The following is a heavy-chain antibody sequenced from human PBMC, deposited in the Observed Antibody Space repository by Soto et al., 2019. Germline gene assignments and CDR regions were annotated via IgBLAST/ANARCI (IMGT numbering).Heavy chain of an antibody. D-gene: IGHD2-2*01. CDR1: GGSFSDHY. J-gene: IGHJ4*02. Sequence: QVHLQQWGAGLLKPSETLSLTCAVYGGSFSDHYWSWIRQPPGKGLEWIGEVNHRGGTNYNPSLKSRVTISADTSKNQFSPKVRSLTAADAAVCYCARGISLKVMIQRDAPDKYHFDSWGQGTLVTVSS. CDR2: VNHRGGT. CDR3: ARGISLKVMIQRDAPDKYHFDS. V-gene: IGHV4-34*01.